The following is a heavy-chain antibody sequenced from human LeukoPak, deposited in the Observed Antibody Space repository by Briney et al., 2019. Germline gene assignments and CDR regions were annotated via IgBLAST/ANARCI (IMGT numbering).Heavy chain of an antibody. CDR1: GFTFSSFG. V-gene: IGHV3-21*01. J-gene: IGHJ1*01. CDR2: ISGNSDNT. D-gene: IGHD6-19*01. Sequence: PGGSLRLSCAASGFTFSSFGMNWVRQAPGKGLEWVSGISGNSDNTFYAESVKGRFTISRDNAKNSLYLQMNSLRAEDTAVYYCARDQPATGYSSGWYTPHRTRGYFQHWGQGTLVTVSS. CDR3: ARDQPATGYSSGWYTPHRTRGYFQH.